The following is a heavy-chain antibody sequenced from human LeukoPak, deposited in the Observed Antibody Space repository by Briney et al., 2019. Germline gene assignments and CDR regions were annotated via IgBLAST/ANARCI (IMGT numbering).Heavy chain of an antibody. CDR3: AREPYGNWFDP. CDR1: GYTFTGYY. CDR2: ISPNSDDT. V-gene: IGHV1-18*04. J-gene: IGHJ5*02. D-gene: IGHD3-16*01. Sequence: GASVKVSCKASGYTFTGYYLHWVRQAPGQGLEWMGWISPNSDDTNYAQKLQGRVTMTTDTSTSTAYMELRSLRSDDTAVYYCAREPYGNWFDPWGQGTLVTVSS.